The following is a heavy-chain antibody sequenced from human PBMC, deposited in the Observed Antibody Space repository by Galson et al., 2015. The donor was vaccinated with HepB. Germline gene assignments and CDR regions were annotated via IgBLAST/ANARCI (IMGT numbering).Heavy chain of an antibody. Sequence: SLRLSCAASGFTFDDYGMHWVRQAPGKGLEWVSGISWNSGSILYGDSVRGRFTISRDNAKNSLYLQMDSLRAEDTALYYCAAQTQRGDFWSGYYPFEYWGQGTLVTVSS. D-gene: IGHD3-3*01. CDR2: ISWNSGSI. V-gene: IGHV3-9*01. J-gene: IGHJ4*02. CDR3: AAQTQRGDFWSGYYPFEY. CDR1: GFTFDDYG.